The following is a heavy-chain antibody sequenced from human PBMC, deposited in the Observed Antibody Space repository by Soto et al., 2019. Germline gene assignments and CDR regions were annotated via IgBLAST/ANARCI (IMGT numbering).Heavy chain of an antibody. Sequence: QVQLQESGPGLVKPSETLSLTCTVSGDSISRYSWSWIRLSAGKGLESIGYIYYSGETNYNPSVKSRVTISVDRTKNQFSLKLSSVTAADTAVYYCARDQGGEFLKGSGMDVWGQGTTVTVSS. CDR3: ARDQGGEFLKGSGMDV. CDR1: GDSISRYS. V-gene: IGHV4-59*01. J-gene: IGHJ6*02. CDR2: IYYSGET. D-gene: IGHD3-10*01.